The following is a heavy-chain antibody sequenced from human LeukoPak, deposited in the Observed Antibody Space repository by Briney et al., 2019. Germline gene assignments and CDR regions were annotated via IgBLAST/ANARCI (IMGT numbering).Heavy chain of an antibody. J-gene: IGHJ4*02. CDR1: GFTFDCYT. CDR3: AKDLSGGSYYGPFDD. D-gene: IGHD1-26*01. Sequence: GGSLRLSCAASGFTFDCYTMHWVRQAPGKGLEWVSLSSWDGVVTHYADSVKGRFTISRYKSKNSLYLQMNSLRPEDTAFYYCAKDLSGGSYYGPFDDWGQGTLVTVSS. CDR2: SSWDGVVT. V-gene: IGHV3-43*01.